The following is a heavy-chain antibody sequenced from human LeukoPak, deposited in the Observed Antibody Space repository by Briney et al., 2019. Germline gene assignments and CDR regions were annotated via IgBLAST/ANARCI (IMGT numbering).Heavy chain of an antibody. CDR1: GGTFSSYA. Sequence: ASVKVSCKASGGTFSSYAISWVRQAPGQGLEWMGRIIPILGIANYAQKFQGRVTITADKSTSTAYMELRSLRSDDTAVYYCARNLNPGTTGTTWFDPWGQGTLVTVSS. V-gene: IGHV1-69*04. J-gene: IGHJ5*02. CDR3: ARNLNPGTTGTTWFDP. CDR2: IIPILGIA. D-gene: IGHD1-7*01.